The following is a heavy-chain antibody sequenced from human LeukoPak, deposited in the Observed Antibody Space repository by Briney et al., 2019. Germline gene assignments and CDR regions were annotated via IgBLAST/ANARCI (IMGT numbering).Heavy chain of an antibody. CDR1: GFIFSSHA. V-gene: IGHV3-30*04. CDR3: ARERIPTTGTGWFDP. Sequence: PGGSLRLSCAASGFIFSSHAMHWVRQAPGKGLEWVAAISDDGKKKYYADSVKGRFTISRDNSKNTLYLQLNSLRTEDTAVYYCARERIPTTGTGWFDPWGQGTLVTVSS. D-gene: IGHD6-13*01. J-gene: IGHJ5*02. CDR2: ISDDGKKK.